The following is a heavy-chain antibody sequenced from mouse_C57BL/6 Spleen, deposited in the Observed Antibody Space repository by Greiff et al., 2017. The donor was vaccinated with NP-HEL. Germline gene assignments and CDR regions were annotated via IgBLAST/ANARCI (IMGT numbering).Heavy chain of an antibody. CDR3: ARVPYDGCPDYFDY. J-gene: IGHJ2*01. Sequence: QVQLKESGAELARPGASVKLSCKASGYTFTSYGIRWVKQRTGQGLEWIGEIYPRSGNTYYNEKFKGKATLTADKSSSTAYMELRSLTSEDSAVYFCARVPYDGCPDYFDYWGQGTTLTVSS. V-gene: IGHV1-81*01. CDR2: IYPRSGNT. D-gene: IGHD2-3*01. CDR1: GYTFTSYG.